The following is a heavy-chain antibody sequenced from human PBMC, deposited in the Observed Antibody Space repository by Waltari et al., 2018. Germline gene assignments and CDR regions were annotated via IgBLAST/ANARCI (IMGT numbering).Heavy chain of an antibody. CDR2: INHSGST. J-gene: IGHJ4*02. D-gene: IGHD2-15*01. CDR1: GGSFSGYY. Sequence: QVQLQQWGAGLLKPSETLSLTCAVYGGSFSGYYWSWIRQPPGKGLEWIGEINHSGSTNYNPSLKSRVTISVDTSKNQFSLKLSSVTAADTAVYYCARESPGGSGADYWGQGTLVTVSS. CDR3: ARESPGGSGADY. V-gene: IGHV4-34*01.